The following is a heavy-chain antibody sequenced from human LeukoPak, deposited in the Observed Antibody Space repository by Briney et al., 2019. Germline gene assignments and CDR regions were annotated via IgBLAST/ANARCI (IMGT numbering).Heavy chain of an antibody. V-gene: IGHV3-20*04. J-gene: IGHJ4*02. CDR2: INWNGGST. D-gene: IGHD6-19*01. Sequence: GGSLRLSCTASGFTFDDYGMNWVRQAPGTGLEWVSGINWNGGSTGYADSVKGRFTISRDNAKNFLYLQMHSLRAEDTAVYYCSLLAVASPQDYWGQGTLVTVSS. CDR1: GFTFDDYG. CDR3: SLLAVASPQDY.